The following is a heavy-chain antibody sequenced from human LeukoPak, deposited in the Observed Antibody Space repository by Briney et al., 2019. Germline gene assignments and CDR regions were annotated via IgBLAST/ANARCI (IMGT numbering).Heavy chain of an antibody. D-gene: IGHD6-13*01. V-gene: IGHV4-59*08. J-gene: IGHJ5*02. CDR3: ARHVGIAAAGTGWFDP. Sequence: SETLSLTCTVSGGSISSYYWSWIRQPPGKGLEWIGYIYYSGSTNYKPSLKSRVTISVDTSKNQFSLKLSSVTAADTAVYYCARHVGIAAAGTGWFDPWGQGTLVIVSS. CDR2: IYYSGST. CDR1: GGSISSYY.